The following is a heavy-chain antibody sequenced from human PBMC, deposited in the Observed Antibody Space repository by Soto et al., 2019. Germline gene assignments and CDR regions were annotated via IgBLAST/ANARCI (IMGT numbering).Heavy chain of an antibody. CDR1: GGSISSGGYY. CDR3: ARDHPPPSSGDYEGCYYGMDV. CDR2: IYYSGST. V-gene: IGHV4-31*03. D-gene: IGHD4-17*01. J-gene: IGHJ6*02. Sequence: QVQLQESGPGLVKPSQTLSLTCTVSGGSISSGGYYWSWIRQHPGKGLEWIGYIYYSGSTYYNPSLMDRVIIAGDTSTNQFSLKLSSMTAADTAVYYCARDHPPPSSGDYEGCYYGMDVWGQGTTVTVSS.